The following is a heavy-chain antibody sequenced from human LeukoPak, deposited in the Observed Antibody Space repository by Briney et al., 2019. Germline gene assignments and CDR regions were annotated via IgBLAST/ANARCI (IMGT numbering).Heavy chain of an antibody. V-gene: IGHV3-30-3*01. CDR3: ARVLWELPIFGAFDI. J-gene: IGHJ3*02. CDR1: GFTFSSYA. CDR2: ISYDGSNK. D-gene: IGHD1-26*01. Sequence: PGGSLRLSCAASGFTFSSYAMHWVRQAPGKGLEWVAVISYDGSNKYYADSVKGRFTISRDNSKNTLYLQMNSLRAEDTAVYYCARVLWELPIFGAFDIWGQGTMVTVSS.